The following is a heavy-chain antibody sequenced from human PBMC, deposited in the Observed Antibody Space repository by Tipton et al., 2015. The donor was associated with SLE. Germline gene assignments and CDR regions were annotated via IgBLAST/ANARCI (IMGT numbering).Heavy chain of an antibody. D-gene: IGHD6-19*01. CDR3: ARVATAPAVAGGRGDY. Sequence: TLSLTCTVSGGSISRSNYSWSWIRQPPVKGLVWIGSIFYSGSTYYNPSLRSRVTISVYTSKNQFSLKVTSVTAADTAVYYCARVATAPAVAGGRGDYWGQGILVTVSS. CDR2: IFYSGST. V-gene: IGHV4-39*01. J-gene: IGHJ4*02. CDR1: GGSISRSNYS.